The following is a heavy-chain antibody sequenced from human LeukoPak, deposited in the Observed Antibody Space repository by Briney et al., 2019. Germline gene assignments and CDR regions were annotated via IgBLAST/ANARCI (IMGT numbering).Heavy chain of an antibody. D-gene: IGHD5-24*01. Sequence: GRSLRLSCAASGFIVSSNYMSWVRQAPGKGLEWVSVIYSGGSTYYADSVKGRFTISRDNSKNTLYLQMNSLRAEDTAVYYCARSRDGYNSDYWGQGTLVTVSS. CDR3: ARSRDGYNSDY. CDR2: IYSGGST. CDR1: GFIVSSNY. J-gene: IGHJ4*02. V-gene: IGHV3-66*01.